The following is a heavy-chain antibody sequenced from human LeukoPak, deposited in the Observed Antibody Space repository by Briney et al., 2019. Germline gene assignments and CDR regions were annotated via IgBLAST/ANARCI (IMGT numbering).Heavy chain of an antibody. CDR1: GFTFSGSA. CDR2: IRSKANSYAT. J-gene: IGHJ6*04. Sequence: GGSLKLSCAASGFTFSGSAMHWVRQASGKGLEWVGRIRSKANSYATAYAASVKGRFAISRDDSKNTAYLQMNSLKTEDTAVYYCTRSDSGYYYYYGMDVRGKGTTVTVSS. V-gene: IGHV3-73*01. D-gene: IGHD5-12*01. CDR3: TRSDSGYYYYYGMDV.